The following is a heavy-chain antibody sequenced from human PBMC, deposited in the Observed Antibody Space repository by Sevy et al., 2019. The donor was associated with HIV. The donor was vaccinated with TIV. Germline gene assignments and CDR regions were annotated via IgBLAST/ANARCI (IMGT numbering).Heavy chain of an antibody. CDR3: ANAYSGSYSHSYLCALDV. V-gene: IGHV3-30*18. CDR2: ISHDGINE. CDR1: GFSFSYYG. D-gene: IGHD1-26*01. J-gene: IGHJ6*02. Sequence: GGSLRLSCIGSGFSFSYYGIHWVRQSPGKGLDWVALISHDGINEYYADSVKGRVTITRDNSKNTVYLEMNSLRNEDTAIYFCANAYSGSYSHSYLCALDVWGQGTTVTVSS.